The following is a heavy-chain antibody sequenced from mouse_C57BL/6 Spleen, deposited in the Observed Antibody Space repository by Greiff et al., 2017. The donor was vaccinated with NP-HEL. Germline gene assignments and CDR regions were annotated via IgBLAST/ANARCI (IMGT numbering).Heavy chain of an antibody. J-gene: IGHJ4*01. D-gene: IGHD1-1*01. Sequence: EVQLVESGGGLVQPKGSLKLSCAASGFTFNTYAMHWVRQAPGKGLEWVARIRSKSSNYATYYADSVKDRFTISRDDSQSMLYLQMDNLKTEDTAMYYCVREDYEIYYYAMDYWGQGTSVTVSS. CDR3: VREDYEIYYYAMDY. CDR2: IRSKSSNYAT. V-gene: IGHV10-3*01. CDR1: GFTFNTYA.